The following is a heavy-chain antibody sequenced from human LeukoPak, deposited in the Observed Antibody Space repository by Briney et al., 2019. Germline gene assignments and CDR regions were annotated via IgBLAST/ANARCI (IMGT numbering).Heavy chain of an antibody. V-gene: IGHV6-1*01. D-gene: IGHD1-1*01. CDR3: ARDPTNDQSFDL. CDR2: TYYRSKWFY. CDR1: GDSVSNNGAA. J-gene: IGHJ5*02. Sequence: SQTLSLTCAISGDSVSNNGAAWNWIRQSPSRGFEWLGRTYYRSKWFYDYALSVKSRITINADTSKNQFSLHLKSVIPEDTAMYYCARDPTNDQSFDLWGQGTLVSVSS.